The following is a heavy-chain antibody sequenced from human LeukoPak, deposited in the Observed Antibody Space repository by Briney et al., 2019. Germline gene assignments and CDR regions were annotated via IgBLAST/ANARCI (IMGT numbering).Heavy chain of an antibody. CDR2: INQDGSEE. CDR1: GFTFSNYW. Sequence: GGSLRLSCAASGFTFSNYWMTWVRQAPGKGLEGVAHINQDGSEEHYMDSVKGRFTISRDNAKNSLSLQMNSLRAEDTAVYYCVRDGGVSGYDLLDYWGQGTLVTVSS. V-gene: IGHV3-7*01. J-gene: IGHJ4*02. CDR3: VRDGGVSGYDLLDY. D-gene: IGHD5-12*01.